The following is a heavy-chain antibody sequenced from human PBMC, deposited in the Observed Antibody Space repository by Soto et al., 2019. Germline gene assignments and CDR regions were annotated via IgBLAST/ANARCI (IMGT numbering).Heavy chain of an antibody. Sequence: QVQLVESGGGVVQPGRSLRLSCAGSGFMFSNNGMHWVRQTPGKGLEWVACMSYDGSDTFYADSVKGRFTISRDNSKNTLFLHMSNLRADDTAMYHCPIRMVAVSALDHWGQGALVTVSS. CDR3: PIRMVAVSALDH. J-gene: IGHJ4*02. CDR1: GFMFSNNG. V-gene: IGHV3-30*03. CDR2: MSYDGSDT. D-gene: IGHD5-12*01.